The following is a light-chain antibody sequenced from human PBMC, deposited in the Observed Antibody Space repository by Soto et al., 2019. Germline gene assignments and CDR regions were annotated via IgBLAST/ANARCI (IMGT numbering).Light chain of an antibody. V-gene: IGLV2-14*03. CDR1: SRDVGGYNY. CDR2: EVS. J-gene: IGLJ3*02. CDR3: SSFTTSTSWV. Sequence: QSALTQPASVSGSPGQSLTIVCTGTSRDVGGYNYVSWYQQHPGKASKLIISEVSNRPSGVSSRFSGSKSGNTASLTISGLQAEDEADYYCSSFTTSTSWVFGGGTKLTVL.